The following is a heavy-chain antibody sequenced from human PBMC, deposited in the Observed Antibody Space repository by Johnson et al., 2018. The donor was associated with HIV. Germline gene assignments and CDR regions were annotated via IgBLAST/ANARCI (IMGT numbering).Heavy chain of an antibody. D-gene: IGHD1-1*01. CDR3: AKDRTGFDAFDL. Sequence: QVQLVESGGGLVKPGGSLRLSCGASGFTFSDSYMNWIRQAPGNGLEWVSYIRSRGSTIYYADSVKGRFTISRDNAKNPLYLQMNSLRAEDTAVYYCAKDRTGFDAFDLWGQGTMVTVSS. CDR1: GFTFSDSY. V-gene: IGHV3-11*04. J-gene: IGHJ3*01. CDR2: IRSRGSTI.